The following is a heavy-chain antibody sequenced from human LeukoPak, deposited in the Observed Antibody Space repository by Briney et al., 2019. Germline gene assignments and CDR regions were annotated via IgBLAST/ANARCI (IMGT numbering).Heavy chain of an antibody. CDR3: ARDRLFYFHSPDYRAGYFYAMDV. Sequence: GGSLRLSCSASGFTFNTYPRHWVRQSPGKGLEWVTVTSHDESYKLYAESVKGRFTISRDNYNNTLYLQMNTLRPEDTSVYYCARDRLFYFHSPDYRAGYFYAMDVWGQGTTVTVSS. D-gene: IGHD3-22*01. CDR2: TSHDESYK. CDR1: GFTFNTYP. V-gene: IGHV3-30-3*01. J-gene: IGHJ6*02.